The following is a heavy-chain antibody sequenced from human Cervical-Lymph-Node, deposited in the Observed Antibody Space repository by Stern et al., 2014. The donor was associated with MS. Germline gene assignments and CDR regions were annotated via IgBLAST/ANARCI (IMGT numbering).Heavy chain of an antibody. CDR2: IHPNRGYP. Sequence: VQLVQSGAEMKKPGASVKVSCEASGYTFTAYYVHWVRQAPGQGLEWMGRIHPNRGYPNYATRFQGRVPMTRYNSSRTAYMELSRLTDDDTAIYYCAREGRPRPGLGDHWGQGTLVAVSS. V-gene: IGHV1-2*06. D-gene: IGHD2-21*01. CDR3: AREGRPRPGLGDH. CDR1: GYTFTAYY. J-gene: IGHJ4*02.